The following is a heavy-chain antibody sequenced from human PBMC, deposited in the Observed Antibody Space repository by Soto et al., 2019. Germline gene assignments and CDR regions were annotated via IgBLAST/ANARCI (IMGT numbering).Heavy chain of an antibody. D-gene: IGHD6-6*01. CDR2: ISWNSAYI. J-gene: IGHJ4*02. V-gene: IGHV3-9*01. Sequence: GGSLRLSCVGSGFKFDDYVMHWVRQVPGKGPEWLSGISWNSAYIGYAESVKGRFTISRDNAKNSLYLQINSLRPEDTGLYYCVKDMLYGSSSSFHHWGQGTQVTVSS. CDR3: VKDMLYGSSSSFHH. CDR1: GFKFDDYV.